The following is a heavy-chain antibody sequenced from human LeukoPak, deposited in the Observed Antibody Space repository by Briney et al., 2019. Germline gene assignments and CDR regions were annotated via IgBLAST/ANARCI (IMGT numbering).Heavy chain of an antibody. CDR2: ISSSSSYI. J-gene: IGHJ5*02. D-gene: IGHD1-26*01. V-gene: IGHV3-21*01. CDR3: ARDVGRWELLPGTFDP. Sequence: PGGSLRLSCAASGFTFSSYSMNWVRQAPGRGLEWVSSISSSSSYIYYADSVKGRFTISRDNAKNSLYLQMNSLRAEDTAVYYCARDVGRWELLPGTFDPWGQGTLVTVSS. CDR1: GFTFSSYS.